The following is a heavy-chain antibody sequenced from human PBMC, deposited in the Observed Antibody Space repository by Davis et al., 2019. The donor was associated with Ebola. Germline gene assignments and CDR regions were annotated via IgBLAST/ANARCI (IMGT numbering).Heavy chain of an antibody. CDR3: ATGGGYCSSTSCYRI. Sequence: PGGSLRLSCKASGYSFTDEWSGWVRQMPGRGLEWMGIIYPGDSETRYSPSFQGQVTISVDRSITTAYLQWSSLKASDTAIYYCATGGGYCSSTSCYRIWGQGTLVTVSS. V-gene: IGHV5-51*01. CDR1: GYSFTDEW. D-gene: IGHD2-2*01. CDR2: IYPGDSET. J-gene: IGHJ4*02.